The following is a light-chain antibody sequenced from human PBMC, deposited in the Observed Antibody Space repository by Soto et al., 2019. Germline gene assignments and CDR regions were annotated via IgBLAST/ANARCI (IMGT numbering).Light chain of an antibody. J-gene: IGKJ5*01. CDR3: QQYNSYSPIT. Sequence: DIQMTQSPSTLSASVGDRVTITCRASQSISSWLAWYQQKPGKAPKLLIYDASSLESGVPSRFSGSGSGTEFTLPISSLQHDDFATYYYQQYNSYSPITFGQGTRLEIK. CDR2: DAS. V-gene: IGKV1-5*01. CDR1: QSISSW.